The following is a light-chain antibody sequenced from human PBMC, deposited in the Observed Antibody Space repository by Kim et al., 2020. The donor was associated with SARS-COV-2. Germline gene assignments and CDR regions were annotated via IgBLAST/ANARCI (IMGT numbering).Light chain of an antibody. Sequence: PGKTAMLTGGGNSIGGKSVQWYQQKPGQAPVLVMYYDRDRPSGIPERFSGSNSGNTATLIISRVEAGDEADYSCQVWDISSDSVVFGGVTQLTVL. CDR3: QVWDISSDSVV. CDR2: YDR. V-gene: IGLV3-21*04. CDR1: SIGGKS. J-gene: IGLJ2*01.